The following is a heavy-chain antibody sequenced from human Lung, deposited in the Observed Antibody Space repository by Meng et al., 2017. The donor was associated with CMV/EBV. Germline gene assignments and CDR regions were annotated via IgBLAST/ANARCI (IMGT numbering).Heavy chain of an antibody. CDR3: ARITGSSWLSFYFDY. J-gene: IGHJ4*02. CDR2: ITSSGDRK. Sequence: PCAPSGLTFSDEYMSWIRQAPGKGLEWVSYITSSGDRKYYADSVKGRFTIARDNAKNSLYLQLNSLRAEDTAVYFCARITGSSWLSFYFDYWGQGKXVNGAS. V-gene: IGHV3-11*01. D-gene: IGHD6-13*01. CDR1: GLTFSDEY.